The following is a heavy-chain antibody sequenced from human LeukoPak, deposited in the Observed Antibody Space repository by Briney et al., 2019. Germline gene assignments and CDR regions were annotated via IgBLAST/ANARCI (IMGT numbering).Heavy chain of an antibody. Sequence: PGGSLRLSCAASGFTFSSYGMHWVRQAPGKGLEWVAVIWYGGSNKYYADSVKGRFTISRDNPKNTLYLQMNSLRAEDTAVYYCAKKGPSSGFYNFDSWGQGTLVTVSS. J-gene: IGHJ4*02. D-gene: IGHD6-19*01. CDR2: IWYGGSNK. CDR1: GFTFSSYG. CDR3: AKKGPSSGFYNFDS. V-gene: IGHV3-33*06.